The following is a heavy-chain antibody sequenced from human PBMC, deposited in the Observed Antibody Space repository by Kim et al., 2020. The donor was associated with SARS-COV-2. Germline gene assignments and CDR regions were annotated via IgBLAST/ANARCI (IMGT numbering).Heavy chain of an antibody. Sequence: KRYATAYAASVKGRFTISRDDSKNTAYLQMNSLKTEDTAVYYCSSPSYGGWGQGTLVTVSS. D-gene: IGHD2-8*01. V-gene: IGHV3-73*01. J-gene: IGHJ4*02. CDR2: KRYAT. CDR3: SSPSYGG.